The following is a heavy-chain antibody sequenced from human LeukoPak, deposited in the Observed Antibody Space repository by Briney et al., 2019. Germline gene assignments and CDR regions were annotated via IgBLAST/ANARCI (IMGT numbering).Heavy chain of an antibody. Sequence: GGSLRLSCAASGFTFSSYAMSWVRQAPGKGLEWVSAISGSGGSTYYADSVKRRFTISRDNSKNTLYLQMNSLRAEDTAVYYCAKDPGPTYYDFWSGYIDYWGQGTLVTVSS. CDR1: GFTFSSYA. D-gene: IGHD3-3*01. CDR3: AKDPGPTYYDFWSGYIDY. CDR2: ISGSGGST. V-gene: IGHV3-23*01. J-gene: IGHJ4*02.